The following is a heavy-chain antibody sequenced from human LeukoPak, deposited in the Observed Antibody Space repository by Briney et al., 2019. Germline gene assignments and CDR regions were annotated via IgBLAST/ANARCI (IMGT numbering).Heavy chain of an antibody. D-gene: IGHD2-2*01. V-gene: IGHV4-4*02. Sequence: SETLSLTCAVSGGSISSSNWWSWVRQPPGKGLEWIWEIYHSGSTNYNPSLKSRVTISVDTSKNQFSLNLSSVTAADTAVYYCARGVSSSPGDYWGQGTLVTVSS. J-gene: IGHJ4*02. CDR3: ARGVSSSPGDY. CDR2: IYHSGST. CDR1: GGSISSSNW.